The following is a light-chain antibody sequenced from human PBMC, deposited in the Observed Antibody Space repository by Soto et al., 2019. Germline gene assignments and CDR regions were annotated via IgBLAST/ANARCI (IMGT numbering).Light chain of an antibody. CDR3: QQYSKWPLT. CDR2: GAS. V-gene: IGKV3-15*01. J-gene: IGKJ4*01. Sequence: EIAMTQSPDTLSVSPGDRATLSCRASQGVRSDLAWYQQKAGQSPRLLIYGASTRAAETPARFSGSGSEAEFTLTISSLQSEDSAVYYCQQYSKWPLTFGGGTKVEIK. CDR1: QGVRSD.